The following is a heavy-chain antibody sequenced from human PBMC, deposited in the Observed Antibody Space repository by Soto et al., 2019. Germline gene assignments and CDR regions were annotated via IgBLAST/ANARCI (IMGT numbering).Heavy chain of an antibody. D-gene: IGHD3-10*01. CDR1: GGFI. CDR3: AKDHGTYGPNWIDS. CDR2: IYNSGRY. Sequence: PSETLSLTCTVSGGFIWGWIRQSPDKGLEWIGYIYNSGRYNYNPSLESRLTISIDTSKNQFSLRLASVTAADTAVYYCAKDHGTYGPNWIDSWGQGTLVTVS. V-gene: IGHV4-59*01. J-gene: IGHJ5*01.